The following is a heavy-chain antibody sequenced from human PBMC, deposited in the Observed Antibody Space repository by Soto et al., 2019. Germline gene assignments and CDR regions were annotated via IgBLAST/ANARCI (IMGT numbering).Heavy chain of an antibody. V-gene: IGHV1-46*01. J-gene: IGHJ4*02. D-gene: IGHD6-6*01. CDR2: INPSGGST. CDR3: ARVVRPTSSSHPFDY. Sequence: ASVKVSCKASGYTFTSYYMHWVRQAPGQGLEWMGIINPSGGSTSYAQKFQGRVTMTRDTSTSTVYMELSSLRSEDTAVYYCARVVRPTSSSHPFDYWGQGTLVTVSS. CDR1: GYTFTSYY.